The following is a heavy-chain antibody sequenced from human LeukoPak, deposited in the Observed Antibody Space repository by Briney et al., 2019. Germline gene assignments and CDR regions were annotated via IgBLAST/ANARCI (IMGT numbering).Heavy chain of an antibody. V-gene: IGHV1-2*02. CDR1: GYTFTGYY. CDR2: INPNSGGT. J-gene: IGHJ3*02. CDR3: ARIRDGYNDAYDI. D-gene: IGHD5-24*01. Sequence: ASVKVSCKASGYTFTGYYMHWVRQAPGQGLEWMGWINPNSGGTNYAQKFQGRVTMTSDTSARTVYMELSSLRSEDTAIYYCARIRDGYNDAYDIWGQGTVVTVPS.